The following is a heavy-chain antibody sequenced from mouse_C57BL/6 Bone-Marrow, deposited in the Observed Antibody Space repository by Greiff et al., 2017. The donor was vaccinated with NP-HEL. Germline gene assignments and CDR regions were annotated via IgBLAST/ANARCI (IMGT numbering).Heavy chain of an antibody. Sequence: VQLQQSGAELARPGASVKLSCKASGYTFTSYGISWVKQRTGQGLEWIGEIYPRSGNTYYNEKFKGKATLTADKSSSTAYMELRSLTSEDSAVDFCARRWLLLFSWFAYWGQGTRVTVSA. CDR2: IYPRSGNT. D-gene: IGHD2-3*01. J-gene: IGHJ3*01. CDR3: ARRWLLLFSWFAY. CDR1: GYTFTSYG. V-gene: IGHV1-81*01.